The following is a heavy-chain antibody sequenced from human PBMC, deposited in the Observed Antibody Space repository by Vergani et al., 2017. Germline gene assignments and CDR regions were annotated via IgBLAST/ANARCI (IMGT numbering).Heavy chain of an antibody. V-gene: IGHV1-18*01. D-gene: IGHD1-26*01. J-gene: IGHJ3*02. Sequence: QVQLVQSGAEVKKPGSSVKVSCKASGGTFSSYAISWVRQAPGQGLEWMGWISAYNGNTNYAQKLQGRVTMTTDTSTSTAYMELRSLRSDDTAVYYCYIIVGARYAFDIWGQGTMVTVSS. CDR1: GGTFSSYA. CDR2: ISAYNGNT. CDR3: YIIVGARYAFDI.